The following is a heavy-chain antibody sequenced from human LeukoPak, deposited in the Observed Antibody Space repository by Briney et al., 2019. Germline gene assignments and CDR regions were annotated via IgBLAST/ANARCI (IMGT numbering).Heavy chain of an antibody. CDR2: INPNSGGT. D-gene: IGHD4-17*01. Sequence: ASVKVSCKASGYTFTGYYMHWVRQAPGQGLEWMGWINPNSGGTNYAQKFQGRVTMARDTSISTAYMELSRLRSDDTAVYYCARVSQYGDYGDYWGQGTLVTVSS. J-gene: IGHJ4*02. CDR3: ARVSQYGDYGDY. CDR1: GYTFTGYY. V-gene: IGHV1-2*02.